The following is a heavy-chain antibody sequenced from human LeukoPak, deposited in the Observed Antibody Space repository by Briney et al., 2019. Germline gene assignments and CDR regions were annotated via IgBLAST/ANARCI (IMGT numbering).Heavy chain of an antibody. D-gene: IGHD6-6*01. CDR1: GGSISSYY. CDR2: IYYSGST. Sequence: SETLSLTCTVSGGSISSYYWSWIRKPPGKGLEWIGYIYYSGSTNYNPSLKSRVTISVDTSKNQFSLKLSSVTAADTAVYYCARLRSSSGYWFDPWGQGTLVTVSS. V-gene: IGHV4-59*08. CDR3: ARLRSSSGYWFDP. J-gene: IGHJ5*02.